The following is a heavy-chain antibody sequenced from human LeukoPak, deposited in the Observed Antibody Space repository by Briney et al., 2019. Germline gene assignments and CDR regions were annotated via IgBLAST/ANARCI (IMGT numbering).Heavy chain of an antibody. V-gene: IGHV4-59*01. Sequence: KPSETLSLTCTVSGGSISSYYWSWIRQPPGKGLEWIGYIYYSGSTNYNPSLKSRVTISVDTSKNQFSLKLSSVTAADTAVYYWARGEGYGDYARWFDPWGQGTLVTVSS. J-gene: IGHJ5*02. CDR3: ARGEGYGDYARWFDP. D-gene: IGHD4-17*01. CDR2: IYYSGST. CDR1: GGSISSYY.